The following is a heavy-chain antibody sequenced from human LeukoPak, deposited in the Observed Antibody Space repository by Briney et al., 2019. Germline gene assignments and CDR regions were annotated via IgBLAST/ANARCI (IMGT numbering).Heavy chain of an antibody. V-gene: IGHV4-34*01. D-gene: IGHD1-26*01. Sequence: KPSETLSLTCAVFGGSFSSYYWSWIRQPPGKGLEWIGEINHSGYTSYNPSLKSRVTLSVDTSKHQFSLKLTSVTAADTALYYCAELVGETEAFDIWGQGTLVTVSS. CDR1: GGSFSSYY. CDR2: INHSGYT. CDR3: AELVGETEAFDI. J-gene: IGHJ3*02.